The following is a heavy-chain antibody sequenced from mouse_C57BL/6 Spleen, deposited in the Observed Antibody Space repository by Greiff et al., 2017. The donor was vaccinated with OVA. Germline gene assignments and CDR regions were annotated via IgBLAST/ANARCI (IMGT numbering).Heavy chain of an antibody. Sequence: VQLQQSGSELRSPGSSVKLSCKDFDSEVFPIAYMSWVRQKPGHGFEWIGGILPSIGRTIYGEKFEDKATLDADTLSNTAYLELNSLTSEDSAIYYCARPDHLNWYFDVWGTGTTVTVSS. CDR2: ILPSIGRT. V-gene: IGHV15-2*01. J-gene: IGHJ1*03. CDR1: DSEVFPIAY. CDR3: ARPDHLNWYFDV.